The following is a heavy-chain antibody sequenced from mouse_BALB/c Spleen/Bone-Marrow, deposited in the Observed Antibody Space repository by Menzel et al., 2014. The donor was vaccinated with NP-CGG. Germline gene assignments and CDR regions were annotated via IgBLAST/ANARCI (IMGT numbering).Heavy chain of an antibody. D-gene: IGHD2-3*01. Sequence: VQLKESGPELVKPGASMTMSCKASGYTFTSYIMHWVKQKPGQGLEWIGYINPYNDGTKYNEKFKGKATLTSDKSSSTAYMELSSLTSEDSAVYYCARRWLPYAMDYWGQGTSVTVSS. CDR3: ARRWLPYAMDY. CDR1: GYTFTSYI. CDR2: INPYNDGT. V-gene: IGHV1-14*01. J-gene: IGHJ4*01.